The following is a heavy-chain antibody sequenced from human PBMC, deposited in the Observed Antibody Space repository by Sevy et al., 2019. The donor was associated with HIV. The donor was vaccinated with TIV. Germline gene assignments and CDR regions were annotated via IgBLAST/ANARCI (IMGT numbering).Heavy chain of an antibody. V-gene: IGHV4-38-2*02. Sequence: SETLSLTCTVSGYSISSGYYWGWIRQPPGKGLEWIGSIYHSGSTYYNPSLKSRVTKSVDTSKNQFSLKLSSVTAADTAVYYCARGGSGTDGMDVWGQGTTVTVSS. CDR2: IYHSGST. CDR3: ARGGSGTDGMDV. J-gene: IGHJ6*02. CDR1: GYSISSGYY. D-gene: IGHD3-10*01.